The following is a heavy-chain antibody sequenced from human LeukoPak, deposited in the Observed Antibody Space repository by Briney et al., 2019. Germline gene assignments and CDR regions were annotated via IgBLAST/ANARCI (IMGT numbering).Heavy chain of an antibody. V-gene: IGHV3-74*01. Sequence: GRSLRLPCTASGFAFSGHWMHWVRQAPGKGLVWVAQINGDGTTTHYAGAVKGRFTISRDNAKNTVYLQMNTLRAEDTAVYYCAKDKWWGASDHWGQGSLVTVSS. CDR1: GFAFSGHW. CDR3: AKDKWWGASDH. D-gene: IGHD2-8*01. CDR2: INGDGTTT. J-gene: IGHJ4*02.